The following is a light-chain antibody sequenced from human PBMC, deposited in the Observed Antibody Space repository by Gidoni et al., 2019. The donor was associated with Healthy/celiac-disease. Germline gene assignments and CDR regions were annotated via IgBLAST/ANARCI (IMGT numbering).Light chain of an antibody. Sequence: DIVMTQSPDSLAVSLGERATLNNKNYLAWYQHKPGQPPKLLIYWASTRESGVPDRFSGSGSGTDFTLTISSLQAEDVAVYYCQQYYSTPWTFGQGTKVEIK. J-gene: IGKJ1*01. CDR1: KNY. V-gene: IGKV4-1*01. CDR2: WAS. CDR3: QQYYSTPWT.